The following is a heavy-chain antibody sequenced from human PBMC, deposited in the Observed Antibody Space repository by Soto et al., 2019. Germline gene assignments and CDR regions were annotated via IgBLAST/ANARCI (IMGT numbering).Heavy chain of an antibody. CDR3: VRESLTVTQRVGFYYGMDF. CDR2: IRSTSTSI. V-gene: IGHV3-48*02. D-gene: IGHD4-4*01. Sequence: PGGSLRLSCAASGFTFNDYNMNWVRQAPGKGLEWVAYIRSTSTSIHYADSVRGRFTISRDSAKNSLYLQMNSLREEDTAVYYCVRESLTVTQRVGFYYGMDFWGQGTTATVYS. J-gene: IGHJ6*02. CDR1: GFTFNDYN.